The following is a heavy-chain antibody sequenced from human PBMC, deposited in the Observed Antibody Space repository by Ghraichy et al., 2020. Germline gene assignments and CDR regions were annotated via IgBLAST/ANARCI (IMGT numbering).Heavy chain of an antibody. D-gene: IGHD7-27*01. V-gene: IGHV1-3*01. CDR3: ARKRVGNWDFDY. J-gene: IGHJ4*02. Sequence: ASVKVSCKASGYTFPTYAMHWVRQAPGQRLEWMGWINAGNGNTKYSQKFQGRVTITRDTSASTAYMELSSLRSEDTAVYYCARKRVGNWDFDYWGQGTLVTVSS. CDR1: GYTFPTYA. CDR2: INAGNGNT.